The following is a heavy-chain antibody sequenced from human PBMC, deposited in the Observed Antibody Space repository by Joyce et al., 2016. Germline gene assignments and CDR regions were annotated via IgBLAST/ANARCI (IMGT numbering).Heavy chain of an antibody. CDR1: GFTFSSYA. V-gene: IGHV3-23*01. D-gene: IGHD2-15*01. J-gene: IGHJ4*02. Sequence: SGGSLRLSCAASGFTFSSYAMSWVRQAPGKVLEWVSAISGSDGGTYHADSVRGRFTISRDNSKNTLYLQMNSLTAEDTAIYYCAKGTLGSCSGTTCYPLDSWGQGTLVTVSS. CDR3: AKGTLGSCSGTTCYPLDS. CDR2: ISGSDGGT.